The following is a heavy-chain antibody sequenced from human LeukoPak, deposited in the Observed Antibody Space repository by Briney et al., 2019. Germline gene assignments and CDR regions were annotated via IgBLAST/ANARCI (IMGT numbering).Heavy chain of an antibody. CDR1: GFTFSSYS. V-gene: IGHV3-33*08. CDR3: GAGYCGGYDCSPGY. CDR2: IWNDGSNE. J-gene: IGHJ4*02. Sequence: GGSLRLSCAASGFTFSSYSMNWVRQAPGKGLEWLSVIWNDGSNEIYVDSVKDRSTISRDNSKNTAYLQMGSLRVDDTAVYYCGAGYCGGYDCSPGYWGRGTLVIVSS. D-gene: IGHD2-21*01.